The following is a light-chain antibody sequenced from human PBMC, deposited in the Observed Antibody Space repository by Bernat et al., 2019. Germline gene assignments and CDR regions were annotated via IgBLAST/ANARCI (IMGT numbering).Light chain of an antibody. CDR3: SSYAGSNNLDWV. J-gene: IGLJ3*02. Sequence: QSALTQPPSASGSPGQSVTISCTGTSSDVGGYNYVSWYQQHPGIAPKLMIYEVSKRPSGVPDRFSGSKSGNTASLTVSGLQAEDEADYYCSSYAGSNNLDWVFGGGTKLTVL. CDR1: SSDVGGYNY. V-gene: IGLV2-8*01. CDR2: EVS.